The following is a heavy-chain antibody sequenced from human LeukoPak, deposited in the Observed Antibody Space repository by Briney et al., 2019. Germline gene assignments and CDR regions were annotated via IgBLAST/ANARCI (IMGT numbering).Heavy chain of an antibody. V-gene: IGHV3-23*01. CDR2: TGSGGST. CDR3: AKGSSGWYFDY. D-gene: IGHD6-19*01. J-gene: IGHJ4*02. CDR1: GFTFTSYA. Sequence: PGGSLRLSCAASGFTFTSYAMSWVRQAPGRGLEWVSTTGSGGSTFYADSVKGRFTISRDNSKNTLYLQVNSLRAEDTALYYCAKGSSGWYFDYWGQGTLVTVSS.